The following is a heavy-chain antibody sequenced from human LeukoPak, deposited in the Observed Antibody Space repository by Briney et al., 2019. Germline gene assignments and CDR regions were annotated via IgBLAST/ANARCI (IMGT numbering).Heavy chain of an antibody. CDR3: AREDYTSSWYDRWFDP. J-gene: IGHJ5*02. Sequence: PGGTLRLSCAAPGFTFSSYGMTWVRQAPGKGLEWVSGISGSGGSAYYADSVKGRFAISRDNSKDMLYLQMNSLRAEDTAVYYCAREDYTSSWYDRWFDPWGQGTLVTVSS. D-gene: IGHD6-13*01. CDR2: ISGSGGSA. CDR1: GFTFSSYG. V-gene: IGHV3-23*01.